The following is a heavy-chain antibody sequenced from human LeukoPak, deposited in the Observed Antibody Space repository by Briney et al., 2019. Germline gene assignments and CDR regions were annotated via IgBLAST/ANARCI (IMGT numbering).Heavy chain of an antibody. CDR1: GYTFTGYY. Sequence: ASVKVSCKASGYTFTGYYMHWVRQAPGQGLEWMGWINPNSGGTNYAQEFQGRVTMTRDTSISTAYMELSRLRSDDTAVYYCAREGDSSSFDYWGQGTLVTVSS. D-gene: IGHD6-6*01. V-gene: IGHV1-2*02. CDR2: INPNSGGT. J-gene: IGHJ4*02. CDR3: AREGDSSSFDY.